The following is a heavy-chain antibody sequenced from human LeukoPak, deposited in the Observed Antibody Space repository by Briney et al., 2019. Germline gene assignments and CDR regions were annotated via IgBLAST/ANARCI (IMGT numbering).Heavy chain of an antibody. V-gene: IGHV3-21*06. Sequence: PGVSLRLSCAASRLTFSSYSMNWVRQAPGKGLEWVSSISSSSSYIYYADSVKGRFTISRDNAKNSLFLQMNSLRAEDTAVYFCIRGAASGSYYGFDVWGQGATVTVSS. CDR2: ISSSSSYI. J-gene: IGHJ6*02. D-gene: IGHD1-26*01. CDR1: RLTFSSYS. CDR3: IRGAASGSYYGFDV.